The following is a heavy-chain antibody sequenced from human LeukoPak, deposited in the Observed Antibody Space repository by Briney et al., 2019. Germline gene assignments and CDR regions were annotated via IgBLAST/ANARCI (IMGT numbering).Heavy chain of an antibody. CDR3: ASYYDILTGYGN. J-gene: IGHJ4*02. V-gene: IGHV3-7*01. CDR1: GFTFSSYW. D-gene: IGHD3-9*01. Sequence: GGSLGLSCAASGFTFSSYWMSWVRQAPGKGLEWVANIKQDGSEKCYVDSVKGRFTISRDNAKNSLYLQMNSLRAEDTAVYYCASYYDILTGYGNWGQGTLVTVSS. CDR2: IKQDGSEK.